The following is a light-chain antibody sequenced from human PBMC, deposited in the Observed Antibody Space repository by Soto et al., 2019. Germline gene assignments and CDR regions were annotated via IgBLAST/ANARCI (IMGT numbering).Light chain of an antibody. V-gene: IGKV3-15*01. Sequence: EIVMTQSPATLSVSPGERVTLSCRASQSVSGHLAWYQQKPGQAPRLIISGASTRATGISARFSGSGSGTEFTLTISSLQSEDFAVYYCHQYHYWWTFGQGTKVDIK. CDR3: HQYHYWWT. J-gene: IGKJ1*01. CDR2: GAS. CDR1: QSVSGH.